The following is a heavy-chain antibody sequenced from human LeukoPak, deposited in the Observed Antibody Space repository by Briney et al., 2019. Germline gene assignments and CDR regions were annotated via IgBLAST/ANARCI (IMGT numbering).Heavy chain of an antibody. V-gene: IGHV4-59*01. CDR2: IYYSGST. CDR3: ARVSSRYDSSGYYYLSHYFDY. D-gene: IGHD3-22*01. CDR1: GGSISSYY. Sequence: PSETLSLTCTVSGGSISSYYWSWIRQPPGKGLEWIGYIYYSGSTNYNPSLKSRVTISVDTSKNQFSLKLSSVTAADTAVYYCARVSSRYDSSGYYYLSHYFDYWGQGTLVTVSS. J-gene: IGHJ4*02.